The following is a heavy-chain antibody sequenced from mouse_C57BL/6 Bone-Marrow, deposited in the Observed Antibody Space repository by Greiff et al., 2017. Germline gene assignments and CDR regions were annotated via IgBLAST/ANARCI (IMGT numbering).Heavy chain of an antibody. Sequence: QVQLQQPGAELVKPGASVTMSCKASGYTFTSYWITWVKQRPGQGLVWFGDIYPGSGSTNYNETFKSKATLTVDTSSSTAYMQLSSLTSEDSAVYDCSVYYDGSSPAWFAYWGQGTLVTVSA. D-gene: IGHD1-1*01. CDR2: IYPGSGST. CDR1: GYTFTSYW. CDR3: SVYYDGSSPAWFAY. J-gene: IGHJ3*01. V-gene: IGHV1-55*01.